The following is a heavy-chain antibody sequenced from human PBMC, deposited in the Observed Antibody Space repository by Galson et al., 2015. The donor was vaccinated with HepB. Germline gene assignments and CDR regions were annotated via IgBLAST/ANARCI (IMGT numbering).Heavy chain of an antibody. CDR3: ARGGYDFWSGTVGMDV. D-gene: IGHD3-3*01. J-gene: IGHJ6*02. CDR2: ISSSSSYI. V-gene: IGHV3-21*01. Sequence: SLRLSCSASGFTFSSYSMNWVRQAPGKGPEWVSSISSSSSYIYYADSVKGRFTISRDNAKNSLYLQMNSLRAEDTAVYYCARGGYDFWSGTVGMDVWGQGTTVTVSS. CDR1: GFTFSSYS.